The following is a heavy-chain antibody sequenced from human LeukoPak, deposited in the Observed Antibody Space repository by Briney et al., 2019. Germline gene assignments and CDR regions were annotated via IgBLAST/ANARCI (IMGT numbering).Heavy chain of an antibody. J-gene: IGHJ4*02. CDR1: GFPVSSNY. D-gene: IGHD5-24*01. CDR2: IYYSGST. Sequence: LRLSCAASGFPVSSNYMSWVRQPPGKGLEWIGYIYYSGSTYYNPSLKSRVTISVDTSKNQFSLKLSSVTAADTAVYYCARDQEMATTDWGQGTLVTVSS. CDR3: ARDQEMATTD. V-gene: IGHV4-30-4*08.